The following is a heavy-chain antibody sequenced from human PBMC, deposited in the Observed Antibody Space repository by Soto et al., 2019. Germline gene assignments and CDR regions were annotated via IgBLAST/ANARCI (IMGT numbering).Heavy chain of an antibody. J-gene: IGHJ4*02. Sequence: QVQLVQSGAEVKKPGASVKVSCKASGDTFTSYYMHWVRQAPGQGLEWMGIINPSGGSTSYAQKFQCRVTMTRDTSTSTVYMELSSLRSEDTAVYYWARDTVRGVIIDYWGQGTLVTVSS. CDR3: ARDTVRGVIIDY. V-gene: IGHV1-46*01. D-gene: IGHD3-10*01. CDR1: GDTFTSYY. CDR2: INPSGGST.